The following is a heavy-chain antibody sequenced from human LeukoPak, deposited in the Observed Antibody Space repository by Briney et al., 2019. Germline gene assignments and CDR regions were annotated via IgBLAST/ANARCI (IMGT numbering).Heavy chain of an antibody. D-gene: IGHD2-15*01. CDR3: ARDLPDCSDGSCYSEGVY. CDR2: INWNGGST. J-gene: IGHJ4*02. CDR1: GFTFDDYG. V-gene: IGHV3-20*04. Sequence: GGSLRLSCAASGFTFDDYGMSWVRQAPGKGLEWVSGINWNGGSTGYADSVKGRFTISRDNAKNSLYLQMNSLRAEDTALYYCARDLPDCSDGSCYSEGVYWGQGTLVTVSS.